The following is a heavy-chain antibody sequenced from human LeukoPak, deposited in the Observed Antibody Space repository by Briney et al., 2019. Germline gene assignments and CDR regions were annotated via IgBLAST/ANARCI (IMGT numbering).Heavy chain of an antibody. D-gene: IGHD2-2*01. Sequence: ASVKVSCKASGYTFTSYGISWVRQAPGQGLEWMGWISAYNGNTNYAQKLQGRVTMTTDTSTSTAYMELRSLRSDDTAVYYCARDSSIVVVPAAMGTFYYYYGMDVWGQGTTVTVFS. CDR2: ISAYNGNT. CDR1: GYTFTSYG. J-gene: IGHJ6*02. V-gene: IGHV1-18*01. CDR3: ARDSSIVVVPAAMGTFYYYYGMDV.